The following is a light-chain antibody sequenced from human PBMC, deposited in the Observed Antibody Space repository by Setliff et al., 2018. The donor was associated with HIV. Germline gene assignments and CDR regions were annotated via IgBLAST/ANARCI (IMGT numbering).Light chain of an antibody. V-gene: IGLV2-11*01. CDR1: SSGVGAYKY. CDR3: CSYAGTSTFYV. CDR2: DVD. J-gene: IGLJ1*01. Sequence: QSVLTQPASVSGSPGQSITISCTGSSSGVGAYKYVSWYQQLPGKAPKLIIYDVDKRPSGVPYRVSGSKTDNTASLTISGLQGEDEADYYRCSYAGTSTFYVFGTGTKVTVL.